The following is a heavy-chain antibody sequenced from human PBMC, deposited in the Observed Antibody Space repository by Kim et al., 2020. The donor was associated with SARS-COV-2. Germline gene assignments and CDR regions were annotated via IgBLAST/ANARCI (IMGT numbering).Heavy chain of an antibody. D-gene: IGHD6-25*01. V-gene: IGHV3-11*01. CDR3: ARADGLAAIDY. CDR2: TK. Sequence: TKDYGDPVKGRFPVSRDNAKNSLYLQMGGLRSEDTAVYYCARADGLAAIDYWGQGSLVVVSS. J-gene: IGHJ4*02.